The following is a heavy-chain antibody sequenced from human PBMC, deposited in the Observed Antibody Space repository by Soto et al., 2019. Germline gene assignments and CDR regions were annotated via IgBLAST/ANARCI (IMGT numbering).Heavy chain of an antibody. V-gene: IGHV3-23*01. D-gene: IGHD6-13*01. J-gene: IGHJ4*02. CDR1: GFTFSSYA. Sequence: GGSLRLSCAASGFTFSSYAMNWVRQAPGKGLEWVSAISGSGGSTYYADSVKGRFTISRDNSKNTLYLQMNSLRAEDTAVYYCAKDHRLYSSSWNDYWGQGTLVTVSS. CDR2: ISGSGGST. CDR3: AKDHRLYSSSWNDY.